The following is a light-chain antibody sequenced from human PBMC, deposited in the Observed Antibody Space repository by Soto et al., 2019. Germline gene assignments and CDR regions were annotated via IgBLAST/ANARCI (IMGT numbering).Light chain of an antibody. CDR2: GNI. Sequence: QSVLTQPPSVSGAPGERVTISCTGSSSNIGAGYDVHWYQQRPGTAPKLLIFGNINRPSGVPDRFSGSKSGTSASLAITGLQAEDEGGYYCQSYDSTLSASYVFGKGTKVTVL. V-gene: IGLV1-40*01. J-gene: IGLJ1*01. CDR3: QSYDSTLSASYV. CDR1: SSNIGAGYD.